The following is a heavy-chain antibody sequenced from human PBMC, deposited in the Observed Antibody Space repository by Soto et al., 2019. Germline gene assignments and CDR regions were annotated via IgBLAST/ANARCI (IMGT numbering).Heavy chain of an antibody. CDR3: ARRFEYSSSAFDF. CDR1: GYRFTSNW. D-gene: IGHD6-6*01. J-gene: IGHJ4*02. V-gene: IGHV5-51*01. Sequence: PGESLKISCEASGYRFTSNWIGWVRQMPGKGLEWMGIIYPGGSDTRYSPSFQGQVTISADKSITTAYLQWSSLKASGSAIYYCARRFEYSSSAFDFWGQGTLVTVSS. CDR2: IYPGGSDT.